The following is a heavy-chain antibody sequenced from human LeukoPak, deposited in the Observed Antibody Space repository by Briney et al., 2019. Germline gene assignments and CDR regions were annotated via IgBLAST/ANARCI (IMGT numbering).Heavy chain of an antibody. D-gene: IGHD4-17*01. V-gene: IGHV3-30*18. Sequence: GGSLRLSCAASGFTFSSYGMHWVRQAPGKGLEWVAFISYDGSNKYYADSVKGRFTISRDNSKNTLYLQMNSLRAEDTAVYYCAKAYYGEYGFPPPLLPRDWGRGTRHRL. CDR3: AKAYYGEYGFPPPLLPRD. CDR1: GFTFSSYG. J-gene: IGHJ4*02. CDR2: ISYDGSNK.